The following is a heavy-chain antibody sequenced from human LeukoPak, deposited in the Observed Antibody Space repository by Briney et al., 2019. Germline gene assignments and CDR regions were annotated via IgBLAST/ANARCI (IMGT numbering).Heavy chain of an antibody. J-gene: IGHJ6*02. CDR3: ARVRTTVNYYYYYGMDV. V-gene: IGHV3-21*01. CDR2: SSSSYI. Sequence: SSSSYIYYADSVKGRFTISRDNAKNSLYLQMNSLRAEDTAVYYCARVRTTVNYYYYYGMDVWGQGTTVTVSS. D-gene: IGHD4-17*01.